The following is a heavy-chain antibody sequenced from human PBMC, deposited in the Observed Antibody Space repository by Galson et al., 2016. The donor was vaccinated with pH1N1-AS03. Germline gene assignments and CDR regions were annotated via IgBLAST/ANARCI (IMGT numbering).Heavy chain of an antibody. D-gene: IGHD4-17*01. V-gene: IGHV4-39*01. J-gene: IGHJ5*02. CDR2: IYYNGPT. CDR3: ARHDYGDYVGWFDP. CDR1: GGSINNNNYY. Sequence: ETLSLTCTVSGGSINNNNYYWGWIRQPPGKGLQWIGNIYYNGPTYDNPSLRSRVTISADRSKNQFSLKLSSVTAADTAVYYCARHDYGDYVGWFDPWGQGTLVTVSS.